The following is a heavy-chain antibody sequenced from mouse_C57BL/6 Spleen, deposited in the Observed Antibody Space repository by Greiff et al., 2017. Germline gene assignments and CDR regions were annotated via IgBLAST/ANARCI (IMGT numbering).Heavy chain of an antibody. CDR1: GFNIKDDY. V-gene: IGHV14-4*01. CDR2: IDPENGDT. D-gene: IGHD2-5*01. Sequence: EVKLQQSGAELVRPGASVKLSCTASGFNIKDDYMHWVKQRPEQGLEWIGWIDPENGDTEYASKFQGKATITADTSSNTAYLQLSSLTSEDTAVYYCTHASYSNFFDYWGQGTTLTVSS. CDR3: THASYSNFFDY. J-gene: IGHJ2*01.